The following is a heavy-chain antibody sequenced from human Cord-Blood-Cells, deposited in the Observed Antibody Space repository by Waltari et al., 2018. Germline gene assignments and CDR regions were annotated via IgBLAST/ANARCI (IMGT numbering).Heavy chain of an antibody. CDR3: ARDLGRAKQYWYFDL. Sequence: QVQLVQSGAEVKKPGASVKVSCKASGYTFTGYYMHWVRQAPGQGLEWMGWINPNSGGTNYAQKFQGRVTMTRETSISTAYMELSRLRSDDTAVYYCARDLGRAKQYWYFDLWGRGTLVTVSS. J-gene: IGHJ2*01. D-gene: IGHD3-10*01. V-gene: IGHV1-2*02. CDR1: GYTFTGYY. CDR2: INPNSGGT.